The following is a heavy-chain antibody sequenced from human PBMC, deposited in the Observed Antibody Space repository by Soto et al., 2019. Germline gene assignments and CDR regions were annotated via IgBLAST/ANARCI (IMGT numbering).Heavy chain of an antibody. CDR2: IIPIFGTA. Sequence: ASVKVSCKASGGTFNNYVINWVRQAPGQGLEWMAGIIPIFGTANYAQKFQGRVTITADKSTSTAYMELNSLRSEDTAVYYCAASCDRTNCLGQFDYWGQGTLVTVSS. CDR3: AASCDRTNCLGQFDY. J-gene: IGHJ4*02. V-gene: IGHV1-69*06. CDR1: GGTFNNYV. D-gene: IGHD2-2*01.